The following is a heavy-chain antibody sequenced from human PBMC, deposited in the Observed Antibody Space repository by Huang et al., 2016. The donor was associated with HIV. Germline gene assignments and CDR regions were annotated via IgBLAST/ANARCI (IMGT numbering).Heavy chain of an antibody. J-gene: IGHJ4*02. CDR2: ISPIVGTT. CDR1: EGTFSSYS. D-gene: IGHD5-18*01. V-gene: IGHV1-69*13. CDR3: ARAALVNNQYFDY. Sequence: VQLIQSGAEVKKTGSSVRVSCRASEGTFSSYSIGWMRQAPGQGLEWMGGISPIVGTTTYAQKFQGRVSIAADESTSTAYMDLNSLRSEDTAVYYCARAALVNNQYFDYWGQGTLVTVSS.